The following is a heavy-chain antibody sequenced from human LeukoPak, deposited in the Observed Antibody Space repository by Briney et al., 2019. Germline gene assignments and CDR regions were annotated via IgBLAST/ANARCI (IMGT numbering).Heavy chain of an antibody. V-gene: IGHV6-1*01. CDR3: ARARGPAAGVFDY. J-gene: IGHJ4*02. Sequence: SQTLSLTCAISGDSVSGNSAAWNWIRQSPSRGLEWLGRTYYRSKWYNDFAVSVKSRITINPDTSKNQFSLQLSSVTPEDTALYFCARARGPAAGVFDYWGQGTLVTVSS. CDR1: GDSVSGNSAA. CDR2: TYYRSKWYN. D-gene: IGHD6-13*01.